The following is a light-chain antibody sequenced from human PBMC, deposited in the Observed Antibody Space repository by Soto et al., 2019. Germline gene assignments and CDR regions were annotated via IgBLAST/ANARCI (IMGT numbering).Light chain of an antibody. CDR2: RNN. CDR3: ASWDDSLVV. V-gene: IGLV1-47*01. Sequence: QSVLTQPPSASGTPGQRVTISCSGSSSNIGSNYVYWYQQLPGTAHKLLIYRNNQRPSGVPDRFSGSKSGTSASLAISGLRSEDEADYYCASWDDSLVVFGGGTKLIVL. CDR1: SSNIGSNY. J-gene: IGLJ2*01.